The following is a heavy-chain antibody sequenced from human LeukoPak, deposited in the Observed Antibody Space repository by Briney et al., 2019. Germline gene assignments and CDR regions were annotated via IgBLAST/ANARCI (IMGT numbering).Heavy chain of an antibody. CDR1: GYTFTGYY. D-gene: IGHD2-2*03. Sequence: GASVKVSCKASGYTFTGYYMHWVRQAPGQGLEWMGRISAYNGNTNYAQKLQGRVTMTTDTSTSTAYMELRSLRSDDTAVYYCARDLGIVVVPAAIGYWGQGTLVTVSS. V-gene: IGHV1-18*04. J-gene: IGHJ4*02. CDR3: ARDLGIVVVPAAIGY. CDR2: ISAYNGNT.